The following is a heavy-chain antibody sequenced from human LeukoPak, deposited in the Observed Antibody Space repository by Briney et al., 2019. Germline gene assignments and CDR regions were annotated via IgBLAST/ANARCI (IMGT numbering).Heavy chain of an antibody. Sequence: QPGGSLRLSCAASGFTFCNYKMNWVRQAPRKGLEWVSYISSSGSIIYYSDSVKGRFTISRDNAKNSLYLQMNSLRAEDTAVYYCARDFGYFWGQGTLVTVSS. CDR1: GFTFCNYK. J-gene: IGHJ4*02. D-gene: IGHD3-10*01. V-gene: IGHV3-48*03. CDR3: ARDFGYF. CDR2: ISSSGSII.